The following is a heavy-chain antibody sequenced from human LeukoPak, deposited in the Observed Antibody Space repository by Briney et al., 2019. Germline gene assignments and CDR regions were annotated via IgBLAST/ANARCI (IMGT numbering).Heavy chain of an antibody. Sequence: SETLSLTCSVSGGSIRDYYWSWIRQPPGKGLEWIGYIYYSGSTNYNPSLKSRVTISVDTSKNQFSLKLSSVTAADTAVYYCARGLHFWSGYYGYYFDYWGQGTLVTVSS. D-gene: IGHD3-3*02. J-gene: IGHJ4*02. CDR3: ARGLHFWSGYYGYYFDY. V-gene: IGHV4-59*01. CDR1: GGSIRDYY. CDR2: IYYSGST.